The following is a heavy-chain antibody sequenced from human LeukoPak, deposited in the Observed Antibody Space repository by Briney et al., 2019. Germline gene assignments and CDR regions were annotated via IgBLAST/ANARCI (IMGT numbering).Heavy chain of an antibody. D-gene: IGHD5-18*01. CDR2: MSAYNGKT. V-gene: IGHV1-18*01. J-gene: IGHJ3*02. Sequence: ASVKVSCKASGYSFTCYGFNWVRQAPGQGLEWMGWMSAYNGKTNYAHSLQGRVTVTADTSTSTAYMELRSLRSEDTAVYYCARGMGYSYGHPQGAFDIWGQGTMVTVSS. CDR1: GYSFTCYG. CDR3: ARGMGYSYGHPQGAFDI.